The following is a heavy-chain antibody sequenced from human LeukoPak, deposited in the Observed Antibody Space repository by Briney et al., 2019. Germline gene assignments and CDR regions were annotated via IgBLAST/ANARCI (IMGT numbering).Heavy chain of an antibody. Sequence: GASVKVSCKASGYTFTSYGISWVRQAPGQGLEWMGWISAYNGNTNYAQKLQGRVTMTTDTSTSTAYMELRSLRSDDTAVYYCARDGRRAYYYDSSVSNGVFGPWGQGTLVTVSS. J-gene: IGHJ5*02. CDR2: ISAYNGNT. V-gene: IGHV1-18*01. D-gene: IGHD3-22*01. CDR1: GYTFTSYG. CDR3: ARDGRRAYYYDSSVSNGVFGP.